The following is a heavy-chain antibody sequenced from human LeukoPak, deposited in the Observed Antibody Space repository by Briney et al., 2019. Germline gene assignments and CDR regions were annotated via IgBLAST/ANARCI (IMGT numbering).Heavy chain of an antibody. V-gene: IGHV3-7*03. Sequence: HSGGSLRLSCTASGFIFSSYWMSWVRQAPGKGLEWVANIKPNEGEKHSVDSVKGRFTISRDNAKNSLYLQMNSLRAEDTAVYYCARDFSRLPTSGRFDSWGQGTLVPVSS. CDR2: IKPNEGEK. CDR1: GFIFSSYW. J-gene: IGHJ4*02. D-gene: IGHD6-25*01. CDR3: ARDFSRLPTSGRFDS.